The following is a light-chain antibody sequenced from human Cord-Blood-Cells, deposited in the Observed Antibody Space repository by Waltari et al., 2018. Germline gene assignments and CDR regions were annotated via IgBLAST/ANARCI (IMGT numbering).Light chain of an antibody. CDR3: SSYAGSNNFDVV. CDR1: SSDVGGYNS. V-gene: IGLV2-8*01. CDR2: EVS. J-gene: IGLJ2*01. Sequence: QSALTQPPSASGSPGQSVPISCTGTSSDVGGYNSVSWYQQHPGKAPKLMIYEVSKRPSGVPDRFSGSKSGNTASLTVSGLQAEDEADYYCSSYAGSNNFDVVFGGGTKLTVL.